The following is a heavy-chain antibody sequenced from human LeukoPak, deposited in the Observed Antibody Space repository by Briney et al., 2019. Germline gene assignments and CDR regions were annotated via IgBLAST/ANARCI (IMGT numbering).Heavy chain of an antibody. V-gene: IGHV1-69*13. CDR3: ASRIGGLYYFDY. CDR2: IIPIFGTA. D-gene: IGHD3-16*01. Sequence: SVKVSCKASGYTFTSYAISWVRQAPGQGLEWMGGIIPIFGTANYAQKFQGRVTITADESTSTAYMELSSLRSEDTAVYYCASRIGGLYYFDYWGQGTLVTVSS. J-gene: IGHJ4*02. CDR1: GYTFTSYA.